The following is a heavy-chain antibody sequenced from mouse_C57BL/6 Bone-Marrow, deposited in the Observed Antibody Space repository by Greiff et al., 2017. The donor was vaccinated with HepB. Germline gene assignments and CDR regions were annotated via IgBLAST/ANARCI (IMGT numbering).Heavy chain of an antibody. V-gene: IGHV5-17*01. Sequence: EVLLVESGGGLVKPGGSLKLSCAASGFTFSDYGMHWVRQAPEKGLEWVAYISSGSSTIYYADTVKGRFTISRDNAKNTLFLQMTSLRSEDTAMYYCARGHNWGGVAYWGQGTLVTVSA. J-gene: IGHJ3*01. D-gene: IGHD4-1*01. CDR1: GFTFSDYG. CDR2: ISSGSSTI. CDR3: ARGHNWGGVAY.